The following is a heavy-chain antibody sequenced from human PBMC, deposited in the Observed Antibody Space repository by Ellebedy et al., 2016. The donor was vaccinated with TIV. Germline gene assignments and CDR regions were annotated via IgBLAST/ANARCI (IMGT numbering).Heavy chain of an antibody. CDR2: ITTGGDD. CDR1: GFTFKNHY. Sequence: GESLKISXVGSGFTFKNHYMNWVRQAPGKGLEWVAYITTGGDDYYAESVKGRFTVSRDNARNSLYLQMNSLRADDTAVYYCARSSSSTWYGDYWGQGTLVTVSS. CDR3: ARSSSSTWYGDY. D-gene: IGHD6-13*01. J-gene: IGHJ4*02. V-gene: IGHV3-69-1*01.